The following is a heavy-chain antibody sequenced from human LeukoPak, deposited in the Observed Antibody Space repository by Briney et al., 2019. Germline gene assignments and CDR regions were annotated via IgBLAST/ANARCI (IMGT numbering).Heavy chain of an antibody. CDR1: GFTFSSYA. J-gene: IGHJ4*02. Sequence: GGSLRLSCAASGFTFSSYAMSWVRQAPGKGLEWVSAISGSGGSTYYADSVKGRFTISRDNSKNTLYLQMSSLRVEDTAVYHCTRDPRHLDSWGQGTLVTVSS. CDR2: ISGSGGST. V-gene: IGHV3-23*01. CDR3: TRDPRHLDS.